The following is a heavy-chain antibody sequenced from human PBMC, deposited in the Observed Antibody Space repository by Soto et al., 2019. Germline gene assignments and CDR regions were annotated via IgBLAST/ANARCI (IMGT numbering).Heavy chain of an antibody. Sequence: QVQLVESGGGVVQPGRSLRLSCAASGFTFSSYGMHWVRQAPGKGLEWVAVIWYDGSNKYYADSVKGRFTISRDNSKNTLYLQMNSLRAEDTAVYYCARDGNDYGDSDAFDIWGQGTMVTVSS. CDR2: IWYDGSNK. CDR1: GFTFSSYG. D-gene: IGHD4-17*01. J-gene: IGHJ3*02. V-gene: IGHV3-33*01. CDR3: ARDGNDYGDSDAFDI.